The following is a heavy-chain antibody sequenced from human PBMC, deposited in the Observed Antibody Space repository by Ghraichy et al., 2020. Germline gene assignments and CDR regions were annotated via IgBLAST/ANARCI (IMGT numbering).Heavy chain of an antibody. V-gene: IGHV4-34*01. J-gene: IGHJ6*02. CDR3: ARGGRGIVVVPAARPLNYYAMDV. Sequence: SETLSLTCAVYGGSFSGYYWSWIRQPPGKGLEWIGEINHSGSANYNPSLKSRVTISVDTSKNQFSLKLTSVTAADTAVYYCARGGRGIVVVPAARPLNYYAMDVWGQGTTVTVSS. D-gene: IGHD2-2*01. CDR2: INHSGSA. CDR1: GGSFSGYY.